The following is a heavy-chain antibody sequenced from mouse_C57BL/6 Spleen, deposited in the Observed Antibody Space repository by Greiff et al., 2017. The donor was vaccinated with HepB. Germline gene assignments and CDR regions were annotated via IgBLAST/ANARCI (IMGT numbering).Heavy chain of an antibody. CDR1: GSTFTSYW. D-gene: IGHD2-4*01. V-gene: IGHV1-53*01. CDR2: INPSNGGT. Sequence: QVQLQQPGTELVKPGASVKLSCKASGSTFTSYWMHWVKQRPGQGLEWIGNINPSNGGTNYNEKFKSKATLTVDKSSSTAYMQLSSLTSEDSAVYYCARWGMINWYFDVWGTGTTVTVSS. J-gene: IGHJ1*03. CDR3: ARWGMINWYFDV.